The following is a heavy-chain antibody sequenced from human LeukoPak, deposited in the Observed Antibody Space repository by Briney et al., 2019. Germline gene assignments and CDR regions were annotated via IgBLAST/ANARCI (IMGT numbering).Heavy chain of an antibody. CDR3: ARDPATVTLHQYFDY. J-gene: IGHJ4*02. CDR1: GFTFSSYS. V-gene: IGHV3-21*01. CDR2: ISSSSSYI. Sequence: PGGSLRLSCAASGFTFSSYSMNWVRQAPGKGLEWVSSISSSSSYIYYADSVKGRFTISRDNAKNSLYLQMNSLRAEDTAVYYCARDPATVTLHQYFDYWGQGTLVTVSS. D-gene: IGHD4-17*01.